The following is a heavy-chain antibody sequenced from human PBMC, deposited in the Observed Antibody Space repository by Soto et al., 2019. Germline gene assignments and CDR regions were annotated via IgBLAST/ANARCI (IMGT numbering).Heavy chain of an antibody. CDR1: GFSVSSTY. CDR3: SRDFASGGYDF. D-gene: IGHD5-12*01. J-gene: IGHJ4*02. V-gene: IGHV3-53*01. CDR2: LSDGGSS. Sequence: GGSRRRSCAASGFSVSSTYMSWGRQAPGKGLEWVSTLSDGGSSHYADSVTGRFSVSRDNSKNTLYLQMSGLRADDTAIYYCSRDFASGGYDFRGQGTQVTVSS.